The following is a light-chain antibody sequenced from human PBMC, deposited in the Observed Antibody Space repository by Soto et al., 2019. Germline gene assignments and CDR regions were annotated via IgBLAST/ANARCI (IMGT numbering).Light chain of an antibody. CDR3: MQSLQDVT. V-gene: IGKV2-28*01. CDR2: LGS. J-gene: IGKJ5*01. Sequence: DIVVTQSPLSLPVTPGEPATISCRSSQSLLHSNGYNYLDWYLQRPGQSPQLLIYLGSNRAPGVPDRFSGSGSGTDFKLKISRVEAEDVGVYYCMQSLQDVTFGQGTRLEIK. CDR1: QSLLHSNGYNY.